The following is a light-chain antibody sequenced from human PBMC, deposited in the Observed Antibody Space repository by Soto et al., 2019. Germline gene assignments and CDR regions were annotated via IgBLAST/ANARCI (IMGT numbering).Light chain of an antibody. CDR3: MQALQSPRT. J-gene: IGKJ2*02. V-gene: IGKV2-28*01. CDR1: QPLLHSNGFNY. CDR2: LGS. Sequence: DVVMTQSPLSLPVPPGEPASISCRSSQPLLHSNGFNYLDWYLQRPGQSPQLRIFLGSTRAYGVPDRFSGSGSGTDFTLKISRVEAEDVGVYYCMQALQSPRTFGQGTKLEIK.